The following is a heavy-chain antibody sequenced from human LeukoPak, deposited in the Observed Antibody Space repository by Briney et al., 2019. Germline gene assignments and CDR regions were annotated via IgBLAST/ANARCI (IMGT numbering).Heavy chain of an antibody. CDR1: KFNFA. D-gene: IGHD2-15*01. J-gene: IGHJ6*03. V-gene: IGHV3-23*01. CDR3: AKNGDRGAYCSGGSCYPYYYYYMDV. CDR2: ISGSGDAT. Sequence: SGGSLRLSCAASKFNFAMSWVRQTADKRLEWVSAISGSGDATFYTDSVKGRFTISRDNSKNTLFLQVNSLRAEDTAIYYCAKNGDRGAYCSGGSCYPYYYYYMDVWGKGTTVTISS.